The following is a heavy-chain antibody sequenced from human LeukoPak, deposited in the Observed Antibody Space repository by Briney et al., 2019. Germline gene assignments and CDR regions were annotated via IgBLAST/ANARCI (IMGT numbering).Heavy chain of an antibody. CDR2: IYYSGST. V-gene: IGHV4-59*01. CDR1: GGSISSYY. Sequence: SETLSLTCTVSGGSISSYYWSWIRQPPGKGLEWIGYIYYSGSTNYNPSLKSRVTISVDTSKNQFSLKLSSVTAADTAVYYCARDGAVAGTFDYWGQGTLVTVSS. CDR3: ARDGAVAGTFDY. D-gene: IGHD6-19*01. J-gene: IGHJ4*02.